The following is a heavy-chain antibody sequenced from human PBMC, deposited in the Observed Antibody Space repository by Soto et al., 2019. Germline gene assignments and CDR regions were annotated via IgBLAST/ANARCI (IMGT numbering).Heavy chain of an antibody. D-gene: IGHD1-20*01. J-gene: IGHJ5*02. V-gene: IGHV3-30*18. CDR1: GFTFSSYG. Sequence: QVQLVESGGGVVQPGRSLRLSCAASGFTFSSYGMHWVRQAPGKGLEWVAVISYDGSNKYYADSVKGRFTISRDNSKNTLYLQMYSLRAEDTAVYYCAKGGIPDHNWNDPWFDPWGQGTLVTVSS. CDR2: ISYDGSNK. CDR3: AKGGIPDHNWNDPWFDP.